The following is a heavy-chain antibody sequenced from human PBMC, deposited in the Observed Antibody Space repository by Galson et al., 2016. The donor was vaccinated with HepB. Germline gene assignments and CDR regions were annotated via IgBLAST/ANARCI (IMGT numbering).Heavy chain of an antibody. Sequence: SLRLSCAGSGFTLNYYWMYWVRQAPGKGLVWVSRISSDGSSTSYADFVKGRFTISRDNAKNTLYLQMNSLRAEDTALYYCAALPMVWGQGSLATVSS. CDR1: GFTLNYYW. CDR2: ISSDGSST. CDR3: AALPMV. D-gene: IGHD2-8*01. V-gene: IGHV3-74*01. J-gene: IGHJ4*02.